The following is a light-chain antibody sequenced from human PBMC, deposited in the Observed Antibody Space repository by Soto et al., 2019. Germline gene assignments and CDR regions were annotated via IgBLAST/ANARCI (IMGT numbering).Light chain of an antibody. J-gene: IGKJ2*01. Sequence: ESVLTQSPGTLSLSPGERATLSCRASQSVDNRYFAWYQQKPGQAPRLLIYGISSRATGIPDRFSGSGSGTDFTLTISRLEPEDFVVYYCQQYSSLPHTFAQGTKV. CDR1: QSVDNRY. CDR3: QQYSSLPHT. CDR2: GIS. V-gene: IGKV3-20*01.